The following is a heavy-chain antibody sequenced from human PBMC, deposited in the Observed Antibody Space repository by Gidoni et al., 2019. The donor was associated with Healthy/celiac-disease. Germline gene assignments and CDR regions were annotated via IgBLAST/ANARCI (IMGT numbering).Heavy chain of an antibody. J-gene: IGHJ4*02. CDR2: ISSSSSYI. V-gene: IGHV3-21*01. Sequence: EVQLLVSGGGLVKPGGSLSISCAASGFTFSSYSMNWVRQAPGKGLEGVSSISSSSSYIYYADSVKGRFTISRDNAKNSLYLQMNSLRAEDTAVYYCARDPYSSSSPYFDYWGQGTLVTVSS. D-gene: IGHD6-6*01. CDR3: ARDPYSSSSPYFDY. CDR1: GFTFSSYS.